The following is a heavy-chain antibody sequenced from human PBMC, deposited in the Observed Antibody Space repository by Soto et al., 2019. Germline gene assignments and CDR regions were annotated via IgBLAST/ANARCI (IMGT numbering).Heavy chain of an antibody. CDR3: ARLQAHQDTVAIHLCGMDV. D-gene: IGHD2-15*01. CDR2: INHSGST. J-gene: IGHJ6*02. V-gene: IGHV4-34*01. Sequence: SETLSLTCAVYGGSFSGYYWSWIRQPPGKGLEWIGEINHSGSTNYNPSLKSRVTISVDTSKNQFSLKLSSVTAADTAVYYCARLQAHQDTVAIHLCGMDVWGQGTTVTVSS. CDR1: GGSFSGYY.